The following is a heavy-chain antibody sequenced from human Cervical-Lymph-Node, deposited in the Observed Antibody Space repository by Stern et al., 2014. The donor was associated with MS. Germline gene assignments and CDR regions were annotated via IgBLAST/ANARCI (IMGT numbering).Heavy chain of an antibody. Sequence: VQLVESGAGVKKPGSSVRVSCKASGGTFSTDSLSWVRQAPGQRLEWVGGIIPIHGTPNYAEKEQGRVTISADEFTGTAYMGLCSLTSDDTAVYYCARSPQLHTRCYFDSWGQGTLVTVSS. D-gene: IGHD1-7*01. CDR3: ARSPQLHTRCYFDS. CDR1: GGTFSTDS. CDR2: IIPIHGTP. J-gene: IGHJ4*02. V-gene: IGHV1-69*01.